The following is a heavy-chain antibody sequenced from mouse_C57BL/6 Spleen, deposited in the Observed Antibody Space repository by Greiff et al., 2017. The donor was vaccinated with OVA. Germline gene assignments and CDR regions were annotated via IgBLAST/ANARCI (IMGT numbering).Heavy chain of an antibody. V-gene: IGHV1-78*01. CDR1: GYTFTDHT. CDR2: IYPREGRK. J-gene: IGHJ4*01. CDR3: ARHPSYYGSSHYAMDY. Sequence: VKLQESDAELVKPGASVKISCKVSGYTFTDHTIHWMKQRPEQGLEWIGYIYPREGRKKEKEKFKGKATLTADKSSSTAYMQLNSLTSEDSAVYFCARHPSYYGSSHYAMDYWGQGTSVTVSS. D-gene: IGHD1-1*01.